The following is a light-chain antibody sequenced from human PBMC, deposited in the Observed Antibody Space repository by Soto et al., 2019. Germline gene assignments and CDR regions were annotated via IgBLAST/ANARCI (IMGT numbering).Light chain of an antibody. Sequence: NFMLTQPQFVSESPGKTVTMSCTVSGPSVASNYVQWLQQRPGSAPITIIFEDVQRPSGVPARFSGSIDTSSNSASLTISGLTAEDEAEYYCQSADGATVVFGGGTQLTVL. V-gene: IGLV6-57*02. CDR2: EDV. CDR1: GPSVASNY. J-gene: IGLJ2*01. CDR3: QSADGATVV.